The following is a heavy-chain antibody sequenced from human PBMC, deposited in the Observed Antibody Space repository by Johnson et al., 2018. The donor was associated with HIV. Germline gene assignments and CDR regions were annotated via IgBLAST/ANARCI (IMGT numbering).Heavy chain of an antibody. D-gene: IGHD5-24*01. Sequence: QVQLVESGGGVVQPGGSLRLSCAASGFTLSIYGMHWVRQAPGKGLEWVTFIRYDGSNKYYAESVKGRFTISRDNPKNTPYLQMNSLRREDTAVYYCAKGGVGRDGNLDAFDIWDQGTMVTVSS. V-gene: IGHV3-30*02. CDR3: AKGGVGRDGNLDAFDI. CDR1: GFTLSIYG. J-gene: IGHJ3*02. CDR2: IRYDGSNK.